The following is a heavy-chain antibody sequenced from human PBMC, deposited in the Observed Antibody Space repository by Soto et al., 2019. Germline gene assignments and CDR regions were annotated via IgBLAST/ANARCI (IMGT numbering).Heavy chain of an antibody. V-gene: IGHV3-48*02. CDR3: VRDSRRGYGMDV. J-gene: IGHJ6*02. CDR1: GFTFSSHG. Sequence: EVQLVESGGGLVQPGGSLRLSCVASGFTFSSHGMNWVRQAPGKGLEWVSYISGGSKSIYYAASVKGRFTISRDNAKNSLYLEMNSLRDEDTAVYSCVRDSRRGYGMDVWGPGTTVTVSS. D-gene: IGHD3-10*01. CDR2: ISGGSKSI.